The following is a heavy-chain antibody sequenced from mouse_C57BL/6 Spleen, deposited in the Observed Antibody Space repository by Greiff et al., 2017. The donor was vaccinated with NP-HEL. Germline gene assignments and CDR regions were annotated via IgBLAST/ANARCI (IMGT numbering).Heavy chain of an antibody. D-gene: IGHD2-5*01. CDR3: TYSNYVYFDY. CDR2: IDPETGGT. J-gene: IGHJ2*01. V-gene: IGHV1-15*01. Sequence: QVQLKQSGAELVRPGASVTLSCKASGYTFTDYEMHWVKQTPVHGLEWIGAIDPETGGTAYNQKFKGKAILTADKSSSTAYMELRSLTSEDSAVYYCTYSNYVYFDYWGQGTTLTVSS. CDR1: GYTFTDYE.